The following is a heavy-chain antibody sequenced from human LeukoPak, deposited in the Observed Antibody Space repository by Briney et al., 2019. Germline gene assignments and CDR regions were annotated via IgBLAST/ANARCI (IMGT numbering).Heavy chain of an antibody. CDR2: IYSGGST. J-gene: IGHJ4*02. D-gene: IGHD3-3*01. CDR3: ARVWSGHFDY. V-gene: IGHV3-53*01. CDR1: RFTFSRYW. Sequence: GGSLRLSCAASRFTFSRYWMHWVRQAPGKGLEWVSVIYSGGSTYYADSVKGRFTISRDNSKNTLYLQMNSLRAEDTAVYYCARVWSGHFDYWGQGTLVTVSS.